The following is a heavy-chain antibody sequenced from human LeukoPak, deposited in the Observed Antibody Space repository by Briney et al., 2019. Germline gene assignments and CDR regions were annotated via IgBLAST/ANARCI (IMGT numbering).Heavy chain of an antibody. D-gene: IGHD2-2*01. V-gene: IGHV1-2*02. J-gene: IGHJ4*02. CDR2: INPNSGGT. CDR1: GYTFTGYY. CDR3: ARGGEVVVPAAPLDY. Sequence: ASVKFSCKASGYTFTGYYMHWVRQAPGQGLEWIGWINPNSGGTNYAQKFQGRVTMTRDTSISTAYMELSRLRSDDTAVYYCARGGEVVVPAAPLDYWGQGTLVTVSS.